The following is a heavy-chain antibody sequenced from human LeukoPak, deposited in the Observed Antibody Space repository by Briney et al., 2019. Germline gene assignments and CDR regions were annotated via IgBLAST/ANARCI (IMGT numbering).Heavy chain of an antibody. CDR2: IYYSGST. Sequence: SETLSLTCTVSGGSISSYHWSWVRQPPGKGLECIGYIYYSGSTNYNPSLKSRVTISVDTSKNQFSLKLSSVTAADTAVYYCARARRDAAAYYFDYWGQGTLVTVSS. V-gene: IGHV4-59*01. D-gene: IGHD2-2*01. J-gene: IGHJ4*02. CDR3: ARARRDAAAYYFDY. CDR1: GGSISSYH.